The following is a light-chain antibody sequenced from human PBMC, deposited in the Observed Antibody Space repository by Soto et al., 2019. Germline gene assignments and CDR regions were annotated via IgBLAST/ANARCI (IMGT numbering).Light chain of an antibody. Sequence: DIQRTPSTSSASASVGDRVTITCRASQSISSYLNWYQQQPGKAPKLLIYAASSLQSGVQSRFSGSGSGTDFTLTIRSMKPDEFATYYCQQSYSTTTFGKGTKVDIK. CDR3: QQSYSTTT. J-gene: IGKJ1*01. CDR2: AAS. V-gene: IGKV1-39*01. CDR1: QSISSY.